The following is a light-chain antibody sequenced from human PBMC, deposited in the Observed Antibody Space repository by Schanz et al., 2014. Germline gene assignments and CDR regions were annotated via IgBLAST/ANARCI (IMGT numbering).Light chain of an antibody. Sequence: DIQMTQSPSTLSASVGDRVAITCRASQSISSWLAWYQQKPGKAPNLLIYSASSLQSGVPSRFSGSGSGTDFTLTITSLQPEDFAAYYCQQSYSTLQTFGQGTKVEIK. CDR3: QQSYSTLQT. V-gene: IGKV1-39*01. J-gene: IGKJ1*01. CDR1: QSISSW. CDR2: SAS.